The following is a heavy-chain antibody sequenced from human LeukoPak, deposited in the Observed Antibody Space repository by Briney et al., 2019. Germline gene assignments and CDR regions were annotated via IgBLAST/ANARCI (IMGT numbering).Heavy chain of an antibody. CDR3: ARDSGRGFGGGAFDI. V-gene: IGHV4-59*01. D-gene: IGHD1-14*01. CDR2: IYYSGST. CDR1: GGSISSYY. Sequence: KTSETLSLTCTVSGGSISSYYWSWIRQPPGKRLEWIGYIYYSGSTNYNPSLKSRVTISVDTSKNQFSLKLSSVTAADTAVYYCARDSGRGFGGGAFDIWGQGTMVTVSS. J-gene: IGHJ3*02.